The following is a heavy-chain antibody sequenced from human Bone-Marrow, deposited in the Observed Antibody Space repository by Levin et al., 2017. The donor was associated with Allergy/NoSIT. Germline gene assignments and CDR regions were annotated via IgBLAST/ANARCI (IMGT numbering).Heavy chain of an antibody. CDR3: ARDSCTGGTCYSFSS. CDR1: DSSVSSGTYY. V-gene: IGHV4-61*01. Sequence: LETLSLTCTVSDSSVSSGTYYWNWIRQVPGRGLEWIGYIYYSGTTNYNPSLESRVTISLDTSKNQFSLKLTSVTAADTAVYYCARDSCTGGTCYSFSSWGQGTLVTVSS. J-gene: IGHJ5*02. CDR2: IYYSGTT. D-gene: IGHD2-15*01.